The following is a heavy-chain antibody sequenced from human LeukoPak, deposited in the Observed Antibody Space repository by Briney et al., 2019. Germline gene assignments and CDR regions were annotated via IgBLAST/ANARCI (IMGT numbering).Heavy chain of an antibody. V-gene: IGHV3-23*01. CDR2: ISGSDGYT. CDR1: GFTFSSYG. D-gene: IGHD4-17*01. CDR3: GKRATPNGDYRGHYFDY. J-gene: IGHJ4*02. Sequence: PGGSLRLSCAASGFTFSSYGMSWVRQAPGKGLEWVSAISGSDGYTHYADSVKGRFTISRDNSKNTLYLQMNSLRAEDTAVYYCGKRATPNGDYRGHYFDYWGQGILVTVSS.